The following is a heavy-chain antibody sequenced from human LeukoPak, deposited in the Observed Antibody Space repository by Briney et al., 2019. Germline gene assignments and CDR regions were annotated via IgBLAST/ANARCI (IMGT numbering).Heavy chain of an antibody. CDR1: GFTFSSYG. Sequence: GRSLRLSCAASGFTFSSYGMHWVRQAPGKGLEWVAVVSYDGSSKYYADSVKGRFAISRDNSKNTLYLQMTSLRPEDTAVYYCARGAWNDYWGQGTLVTVSS. CDR3: ARGAWNDY. V-gene: IGHV3-30*03. J-gene: IGHJ4*02. CDR2: VSYDGSSK. D-gene: IGHD1-1*01.